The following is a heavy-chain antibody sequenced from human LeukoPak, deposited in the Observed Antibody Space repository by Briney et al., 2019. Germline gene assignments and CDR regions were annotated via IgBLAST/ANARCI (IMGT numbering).Heavy chain of an antibody. CDR3: STDSGRSYFYFDF. CDR2: IRPETGEP. CDR1: GFGLSVLS. V-gene: IGHV1-24*01. J-gene: IGHJ4*02. Sequence: ASVKVSCKISGFGLSVLSVHWMRQAPGKGLEWVGGIRPETGEPIFAQKFRGRVTITEDTFTDTGYLELRGLTSEDTAVYYCSTDSGRSYFYFDFWGQGTLVTVSS. D-gene: IGHD3-10*01.